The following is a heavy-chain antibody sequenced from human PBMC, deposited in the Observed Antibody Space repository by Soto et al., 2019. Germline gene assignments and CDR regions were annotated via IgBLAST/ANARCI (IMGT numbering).Heavy chain of an antibody. CDR3: ARRYGSAIDY. D-gene: IGHD1-26*01. V-gene: IGHV4-59*08. Sequence: SETLSLTCTVAGGSISSYYWSWIRQPPGKGLEWIGYIYYSGSTNYNPSLKSRVTISVDTSKNQFSLKLSSVTAADTAVYYCARRYGSAIDYWGQGTLVTVSS. J-gene: IGHJ4*02. CDR2: IYYSGST. CDR1: GGSISSYY.